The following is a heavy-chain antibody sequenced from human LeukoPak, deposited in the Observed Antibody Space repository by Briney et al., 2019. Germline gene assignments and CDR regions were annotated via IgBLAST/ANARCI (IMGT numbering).Heavy chain of an antibody. CDR2: ISSSGDYI. D-gene: IGHD1-1*01. Sequence: GGSLRLSCAASGFTFRSYSMNWVRQGPGKGLEWVSSISSSGDYIYYAASVKGRFTISRDNAKNSLYLQMNNLRTEDTAVYYCARADMTLAATDWYFDLWGRGTLVTVSS. CDR1: GFTFRSYS. J-gene: IGHJ2*01. CDR3: ARADMTLAATDWYFDL. V-gene: IGHV3-21*01.